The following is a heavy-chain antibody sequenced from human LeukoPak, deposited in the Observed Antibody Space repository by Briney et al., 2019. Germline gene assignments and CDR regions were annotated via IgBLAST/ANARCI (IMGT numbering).Heavy chain of an antibody. D-gene: IGHD4-17*01. V-gene: IGHV3-23*01. J-gene: IGHJ4*02. CDR1: GFTFSSYA. CDR2: ISGSGGST. Sequence: GSLRLSCAASGFTFSSYAMSWVRQAPGKGLEWVSAISGSGGSTYYADSVKGRFTISRDNSKNTLYLQMNSLRAEDTAVYYCAKSGDYGDYGESNYFDYWGQGTLVTVSS. CDR3: AKSGDYGDYGESNYFDY.